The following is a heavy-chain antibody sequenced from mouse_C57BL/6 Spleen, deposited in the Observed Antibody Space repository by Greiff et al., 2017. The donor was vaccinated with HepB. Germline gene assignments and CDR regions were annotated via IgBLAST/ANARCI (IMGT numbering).Heavy chain of an antibody. Sequence: LEWVATISDGGSYTYYPDNVKGRFTISRDNAKNNLYLQMSHLKSEDTAMDYCARFYYYGSSYVGYFDVWGTGTTVTVSS. CDR2: ISDGGSYT. CDR3: ARFYYYGSSYVGYFDV. J-gene: IGHJ1*03. D-gene: IGHD1-1*01. V-gene: IGHV5-4*01.